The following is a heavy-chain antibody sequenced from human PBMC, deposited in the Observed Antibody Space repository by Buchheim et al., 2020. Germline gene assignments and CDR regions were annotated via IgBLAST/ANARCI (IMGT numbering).Heavy chain of an antibody. J-gene: IGHJ4*02. Sequence: QVQLVQSGAEVKKPGASVKVSCKASGYTFIGYGISWVRQAPGQGLEWLGWVCAYNGHTDYAQKFQDRVTLTTDTSTTTAYMELRSLRSDDTALYYCATIHCPSSVLSRVGSFDYWGQGTL. CDR3: ATIHCPSSVLSRVGSFDY. D-gene: IGHD2-8*01. CDR1: GYTFIGYG. CDR2: VCAYNGHT. V-gene: IGHV1-18*01.